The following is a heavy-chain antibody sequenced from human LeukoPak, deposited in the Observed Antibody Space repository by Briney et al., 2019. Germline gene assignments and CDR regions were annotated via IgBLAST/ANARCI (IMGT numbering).Heavy chain of an antibody. CDR3: ARDHWSPGDY. J-gene: IGHJ4*02. Sequence: GGSLRLSCAASGFTFGSYWMSWVRQAPGKGLEWVANIKHDGSEKYYVDSVKGRFTISRDNAKNSLYLQMNSLRAEDTAVFYCARDHWSPGDYWGQGTLVTVSS. V-gene: IGHV3-7*01. CDR2: IKHDGSEK. CDR1: GFTFGSYW. D-gene: IGHD3-3*01.